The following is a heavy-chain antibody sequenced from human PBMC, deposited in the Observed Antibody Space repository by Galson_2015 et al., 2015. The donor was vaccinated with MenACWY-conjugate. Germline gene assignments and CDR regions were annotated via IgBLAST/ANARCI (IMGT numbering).Heavy chain of an antibody. Sequence: LRLSCAASGFTFSNYWMHWVRPGPGKGLEWLSRIDNDGNRITYADSVKGRFTISRDNAKNTLYLQINSVRADDTAVYYCSRGGEAKLIIVGGISDIWGRGTTVTVSS. V-gene: IGHV3-74*01. CDR2: IDNDGNRI. D-gene: IGHD1-26*01. J-gene: IGHJ3*02. CDR3: SRGGEAKLIIVGGISDI. CDR1: GFTFSNYW.